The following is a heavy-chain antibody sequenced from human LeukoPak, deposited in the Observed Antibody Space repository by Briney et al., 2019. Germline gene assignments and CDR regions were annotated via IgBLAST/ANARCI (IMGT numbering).Heavy chain of an antibody. CDR2: ISGSGGST. Sequence: PGGSLRPSCAALEIAFTTYAMSWCRQAPGKGLDWVSAISGSGGSTYYADSVKGRFTTSRDNSKTPLYLQMNSLRAEDPAVYYCAKDTGYSSSWGRGTLVPVSS. CDR3: AKDTGYSSS. D-gene: IGHD6-13*01. J-gene: IGHJ4*02. CDR1: EIAFTTYA. V-gene: IGHV3-23*01.